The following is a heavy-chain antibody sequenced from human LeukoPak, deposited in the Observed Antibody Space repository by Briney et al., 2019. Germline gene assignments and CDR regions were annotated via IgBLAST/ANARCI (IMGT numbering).Heavy chain of an antibody. J-gene: IGHJ5*02. CDR2: ISPSGDIT. Sequence: GGSLRLSCAASGFTVSSSYMSWVRQAPGKGLEWVSGISPSGDITYYADSVKGRFTISRDNSKNTLYLQMNSLRAEDTAVYYCAKFRGSLAWGQGTLVTVSS. D-gene: IGHD1-26*01. CDR1: GFTVSSSY. V-gene: IGHV3-23*01. CDR3: AKFRGSLA.